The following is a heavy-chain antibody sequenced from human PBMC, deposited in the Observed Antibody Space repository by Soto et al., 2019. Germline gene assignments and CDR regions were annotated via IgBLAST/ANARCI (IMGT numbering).Heavy chain of an antibody. J-gene: IGHJ4*02. D-gene: IGHD1-26*01. CDR1: SESLSGYY. Sequence: QVQLQQWGAGLLKPSETLSLTCAVISESLSGYYWSWIRQSPGKGLEWIGEFDGSGNTNYSPTLRSRVAMSVDTSKHLFSLILTSATAADTAAYYCVGARHRLVGSDYWGQGTPVTVSS. V-gene: IGHV4-34*01. CDR2: FDGSGNT. CDR3: VGARHRLVGSDY.